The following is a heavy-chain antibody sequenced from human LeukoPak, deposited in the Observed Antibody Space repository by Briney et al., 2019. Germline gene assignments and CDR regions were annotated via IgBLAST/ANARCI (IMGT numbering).Heavy chain of an antibody. V-gene: IGHV1-18*01. CDR1: GYTFTSYG. Sequence: ASVKVSCKASGYTFTSYGISWVRQAPGQGLEWMGWISAYNGNTNYAQKLQGRVTMTTDTSTSTAYMELRSLRSGDTAVYYCASTTQVVVPAADYYYYYMDVWGKGTTVTVSS. CDR2: ISAYNGNT. D-gene: IGHD2-2*01. CDR3: ASTTQVVVPAADYYYYYMDV. J-gene: IGHJ6*03.